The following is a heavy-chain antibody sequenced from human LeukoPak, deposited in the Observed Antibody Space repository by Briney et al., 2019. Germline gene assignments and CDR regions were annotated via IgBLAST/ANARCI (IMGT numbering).Heavy chain of an antibody. CDR3: ARGFSSLGYFDY. CDR1: GGSISSGGYS. V-gene: IGHV4-30-2*01. D-gene: IGHD6-6*01. J-gene: IGHJ4*02. CDR2: IYRSGST. Sequence: SQTLSLTCAVSGGSISSGGYSWSWIRQPPGKGLEWIGYIYRSGSTYYNPSLKSRVTISVDRSKNQFSLKLSSVTAADTAVYYCARGFSSLGYFDYWGQGTLVTVSS.